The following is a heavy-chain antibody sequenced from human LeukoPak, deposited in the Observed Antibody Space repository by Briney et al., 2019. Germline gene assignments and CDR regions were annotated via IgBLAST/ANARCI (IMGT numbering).Heavy chain of an antibody. D-gene: IGHD3-10*01. CDR3: ARSWLVRGVINWFDP. CDR2: IYHSGST. CDR1: GGSISSGGYS. Sequence: SETLSLTCAVSGGSISSGGYSWSWIRQPPGKGLEWIGYIYHSGSTYYNPSLKSRVTISVDRSKNQFSLKLSSVTAADTAVYYCARSWLVRGVINWFDPWGQGTLVTVSS. V-gene: IGHV4-30-2*01. J-gene: IGHJ5*02.